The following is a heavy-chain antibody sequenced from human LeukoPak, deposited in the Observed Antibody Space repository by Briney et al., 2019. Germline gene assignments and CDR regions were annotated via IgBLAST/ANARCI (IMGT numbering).Heavy chain of an antibody. J-gene: IGHJ4*02. CDR1: GFTFSAYG. V-gene: IGHV3-30*04. D-gene: IGHD5-24*01. CDR3: ARERRRDGYNYKDY. Sequence: PEGSLRLSCAVSGFTFSAYGMHWVRQAPGKGLEWVAVISYDGSYQAYADSVKGRFTVFRDSSKNTLYLQLNSLRPEDTGLYYCARERRRDGYNYKDYWGQGTQVSVSS. CDR2: ISYDGSYQ.